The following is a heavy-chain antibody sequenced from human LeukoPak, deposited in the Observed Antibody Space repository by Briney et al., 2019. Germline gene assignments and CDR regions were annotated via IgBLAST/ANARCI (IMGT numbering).Heavy chain of an antibody. J-gene: IGHJ4*02. Sequence: GGSLRLSCAVSGFTVSSNSMNWVRQAPGKGLEWVSYISSSGGAIYYADSVKGRFTISRDNAKNSLYLQMNSLRAEDTAVYYCASQNNGYYYYWGQGTLVTVSS. CDR1: GFTVSSNS. CDR3: ASQNNGYYYY. CDR2: ISSSGGAI. D-gene: IGHD3-22*01. V-gene: IGHV3-48*04.